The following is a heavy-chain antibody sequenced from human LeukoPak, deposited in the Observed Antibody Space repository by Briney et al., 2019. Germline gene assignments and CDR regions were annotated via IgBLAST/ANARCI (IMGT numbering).Heavy chain of an antibody. D-gene: IGHD2-2*01. CDR1: GYTFTSYG. CDR2: TSAYNGNT. Sequence: ASVKVSCKASGYTFTSYGISWVRQATGQGLEWMGWTSAYNGNTNYAQKLQGRVTMTTDTSTSTAYMELRSLRSDDTAVYYCAREIVVVPAATRYYYYGMDVWGQGTTVTVSS. J-gene: IGHJ6*02. CDR3: AREIVVVPAATRYYYYGMDV. V-gene: IGHV1-18*01.